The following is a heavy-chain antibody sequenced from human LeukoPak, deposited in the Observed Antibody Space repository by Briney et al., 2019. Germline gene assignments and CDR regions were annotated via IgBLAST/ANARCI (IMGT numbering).Heavy chain of an antibody. CDR3: ARAHSWSRGSPPYYFDY. D-gene: IGHD6-13*01. V-gene: IGHV1-18*01. Sequence: ASVKVSCKASGYTFTSYGISWVRQAPGQGLEWMGWISAYNGNTNYAQKLQGRVTMTTDTSTSTAYMELRSLRSEDTAVYYCARAHSWSRGSPPYYFDYWGQGTLVTVSS. CDR2: ISAYNGNT. J-gene: IGHJ4*02. CDR1: GYTFTSYG.